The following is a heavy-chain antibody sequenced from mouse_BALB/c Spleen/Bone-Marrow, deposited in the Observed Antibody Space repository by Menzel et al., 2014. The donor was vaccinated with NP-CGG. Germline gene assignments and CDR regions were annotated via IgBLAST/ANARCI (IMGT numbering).Heavy chain of an antibody. CDR1: GFTFSSFG. J-gene: IGHJ2*01. Sequence: EVQLAASGGGLVQPGGSRKLSCAASGFTFSSFGMHWVRQAPEKGLEWVAYISSGSSTIYYADTVMGRFTISRDNPKNTLFLQMTSLRSEDTAMYYCARSGSSSGYFDYWGQGTTLTVSS. CDR2: ISSGSSTI. D-gene: IGHD1-1*01. CDR3: ARSGSSSGYFDY. V-gene: IGHV5-17*02.